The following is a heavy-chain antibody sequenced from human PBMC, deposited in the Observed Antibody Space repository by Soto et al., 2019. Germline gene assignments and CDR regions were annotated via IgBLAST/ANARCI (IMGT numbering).Heavy chain of an antibody. CDR3: SRVLLVIASCDY. Sequence: QVQLQQWGAGLLKPSETLSLTSAVYGGSFSGYYWSWIRQPPGKGLEWIGEINHSGSTNYNPSLKSRVTISVDTSKNQFSLKLSSVTAADTAVYYCSRVLLVIASCDYWGQGTMVTVSS. CDR2: INHSGST. CDR1: GGSFSGYY. D-gene: IGHD6-13*01. J-gene: IGHJ4*02. V-gene: IGHV4-34*01.